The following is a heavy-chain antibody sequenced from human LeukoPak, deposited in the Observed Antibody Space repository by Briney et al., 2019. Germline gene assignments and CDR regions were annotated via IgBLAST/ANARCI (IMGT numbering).Heavy chain of an antibody. V-gene: IGHV4-4*07. CDR1: GGSIRSYY. CDR3: TRTNGYSSGWYFDY. J-gene: IGHJ4*02. CDR2: IYTSGST. Sequence: SETLSLTCTVSGGSIRSYYWSWIRQPAGKGLEWIGRIYTSGSTNYNPSLKSRVTMSVDTSKNQFSLKLSSVTAADTAVYYCTRTNGYSSGWYFDYWGQGTLVTVSS. D-gene: IGHD6-19*01.